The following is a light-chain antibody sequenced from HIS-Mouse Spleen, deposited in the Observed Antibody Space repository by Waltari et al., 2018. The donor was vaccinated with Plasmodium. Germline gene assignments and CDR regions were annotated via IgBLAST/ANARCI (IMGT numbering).Light chain of an antibody. CDR3: QQRSNWPRVLT. CDR2: DPS. Sequence: EIVLTQSPATLSLSPGERATLSCRASQSVSSYLAWYQQKPGQAPRLPIYDPSNRSTGIPARFSGSRSGTDFTLTISSLEPEDFAVYYCQQRSNWPRVLTFGGGTKVEIK. CDR1: QSVSSY. J-gene: IGKJ4*01. V-gene: IGKV3-11*01.